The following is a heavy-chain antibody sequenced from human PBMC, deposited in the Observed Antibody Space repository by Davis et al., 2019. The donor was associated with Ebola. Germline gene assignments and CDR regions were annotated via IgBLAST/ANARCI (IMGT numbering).Heavy chain of an antibody. CDR1: GFTFSSYA. Sequence: PGGSLRLSCAASGFTFSSYAMSWVRQAPGKGLEWVSAISGSGGSTYYADSVKGRVTISRDNAENSLYLQMNSLRAEDTAVYYCARGVLGVGGLVNYWGQGTLVTVSS. V-gene: IGHV3-23*01. CDR3: ARGVLGVGGLVNY. J-gene: IGHJ4*02. D-gene: IGHD3-3*02. CDR2: ISGSGGST.